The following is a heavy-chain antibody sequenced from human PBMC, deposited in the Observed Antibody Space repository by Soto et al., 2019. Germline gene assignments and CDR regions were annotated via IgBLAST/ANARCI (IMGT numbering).Heavy chain of an antibody. Sequence: ASVKVSCKASGGTFSTFGISWVRQAPGQGLEWMGGIIPFFGTARHSQKFEDRITITADESTNTVYMDLRSLTSEDTAIYYCAKSAPMDAGDKYYYDLWGQGALVTVSS. V-gene: IGHV1-69*13. CDR3: AKSAPMDAGDKYYYDL. CDR2: IIPFFGTA. CDR1: GGTFSTFG. D-gene: IGHD4-17*01. J-gene: IGHJ4*02.